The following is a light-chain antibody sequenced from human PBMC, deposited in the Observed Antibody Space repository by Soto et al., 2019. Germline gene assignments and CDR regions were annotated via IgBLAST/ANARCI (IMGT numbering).Light chain of an antibody. J-gene: IGKJ1*01. V-gene: IGKV3-15*01. CDR2: GAS. CDR1: QSVSSN. CDR3: QQYNNWPPWT. Sequence: EIVMTQSPATLSASPGERATLSCRASQSVSSNLAWYQQKPGQAPRLLIYGASTRATGIPARFSGSGSWTEFTLTISSLQSEDFAVYYCQQYNNWPPWTFGQGTKV.